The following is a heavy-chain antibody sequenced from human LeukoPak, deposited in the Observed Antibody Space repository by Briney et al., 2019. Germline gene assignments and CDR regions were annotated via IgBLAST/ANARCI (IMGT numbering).Heavy chain of an antibody. Sequence: EASVKVSCKASGYTFTTYDINWVRQATGQGLEWMGWMNPNSGETGYAQRFQGRVTMTRDTSISTAYMELTSLSSEDTAVYYCSRGRAVGATVPNYWGQGTLVTVSS. CDR1: GYTFTTYD. J-gene: IGHJ4*02. CDR2: MNPNSGET. V-gene: IGHV1-8*01. CDR3: SRGRAVGATVPNY. D-gene: IGHD1-26*01.